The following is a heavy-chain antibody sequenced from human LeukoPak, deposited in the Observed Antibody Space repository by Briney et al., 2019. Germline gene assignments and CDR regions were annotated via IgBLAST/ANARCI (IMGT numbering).Heavy chain of an antibody. J-gene: IGHJ6*04. CDR2: ISYIGGT. V-gene: IGHV4-59*11. Sequence: PSETLSLTCAVSADSFSSHYWTWIRQAPGKGLEWIGYISYIGGTNYNPSLKSRVTISIDTSKNQFSLKLSSVTAADTAVYYCARDLVTVTKGFDIWGKGTTVSVSS. CDR1: ADSFSSHY. D-gene: IGHD4-17*01. CDR3: ARDLVTVTKGFDI.